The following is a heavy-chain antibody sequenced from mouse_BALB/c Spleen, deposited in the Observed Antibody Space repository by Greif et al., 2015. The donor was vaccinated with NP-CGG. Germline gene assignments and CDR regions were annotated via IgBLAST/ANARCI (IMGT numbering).Heavy chain of an antibody. J-gene: IGHJ4*01. CDR2: ISDGGSYT. V-gene: IGHV5-4*02. CDR3: ARSRVYDEDAMDY. D-gene: IGHD2-14*01. CDR1: GFTFSDYY. Sequence: DVKLVESGGGLVKPGGSLKLSCAASGFTFSDYYMYWVRQTPEKRLEWVATISDGGSYTYYPDSVKGRFTISRDNAKNNLYLQMSSLKSEDTAMYYCARSRVYDEDAMDYWGQGTSVTVSS.